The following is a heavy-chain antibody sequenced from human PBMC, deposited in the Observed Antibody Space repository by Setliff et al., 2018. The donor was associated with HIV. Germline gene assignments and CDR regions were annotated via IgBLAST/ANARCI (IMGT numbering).Heavy chain of an antibody. CDR2: INWNGGST. D-gene: IGHD2-15*01. V-gene: IGHV3-20*04. Sequence: GGSLRLSCAASGFTFDNYGMTWVRQAPGKGLEWVSGINWNGGSTGYADSVKGRFTISRDNAKNSLHLQMNSLRAEDTALYYCAKDRGTRTFYFDYWGQGTLVTVSS. CDR1: GFTFDNYG. CDR3: AKDRGTRTFYFDY. J-gene: IGHJ4*02.